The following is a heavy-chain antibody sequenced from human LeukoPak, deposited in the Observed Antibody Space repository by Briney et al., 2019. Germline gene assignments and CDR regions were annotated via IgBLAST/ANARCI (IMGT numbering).Heavy chain of an antibody. CDR2: ISSSSSYI. CDR1: GFTFSSYS. Sequence: GGSLRLSCAASGFTFSSYSMNWVRQAPGKGLEWVSSISSSSSYIYYADSVKGRFTISRDNAKNSLYLQMNSLRAEDTAVYYCARDGLSYSRYFDYWGQGTLVTVSS. J-gene: IGHJ4*02. CDR3: ARDGLSYSRYFDY. V-gene: IGHV3-21*01. D-gene: IGHD2-21*01.